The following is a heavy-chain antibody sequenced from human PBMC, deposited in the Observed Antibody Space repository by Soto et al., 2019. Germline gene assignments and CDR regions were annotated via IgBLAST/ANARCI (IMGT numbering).Heavy chain of an antibody. D-gene: IGHD3-10*01. CDR3: TVWGSGNDFGAA. V-gene: IGHV3-72*01. CDR1: GFTFSDHY. CDR2: SKNKADSYTT. J-gene: IGHJ1*01. Sequence: EVQLVESGGGLVQPGGSLRLSCAASGFTFSDHYMDWVRQAPGKGLEWVGRSKNKADSYTTEYAASVKGRFTISRDGSKNSLFLQMNSLKTEDTAVYYCTVWGSGNDFGAAWDQGILVTVSS.